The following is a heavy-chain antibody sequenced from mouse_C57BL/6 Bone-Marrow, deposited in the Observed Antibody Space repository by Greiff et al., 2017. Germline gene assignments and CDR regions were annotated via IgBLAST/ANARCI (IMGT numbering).Heavy chain of an antibody. J-gene: IGHJ2*01. CDR2: ISDGGSYT. V-gene: IGHV5-4*01. D-gene: IGHD1-1*01. CDR1: GFTFSSYA. CDR3: ARDPGTPVVATPFDY. Sequence: EVMLVESGGGLVKPGGSLKLSCAASGFTFSSYAMSWVRQTPEKRLEWVATISDGGSYTYYPDNVKGRFTISRDNAKNNLYLQMSQLKSEDTAMYNCARDPGTPVVATPFDYWGQGTTLTVSS.